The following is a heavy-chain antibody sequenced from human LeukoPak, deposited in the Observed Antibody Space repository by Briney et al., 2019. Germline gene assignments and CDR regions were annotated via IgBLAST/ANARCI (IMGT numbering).Heavy chain of an antibody. V-gene: IGHV3-23*01. CDR2: IDTSGGST. D-gene: IGHD3-10*01. Sequence: GGSLRLSCAASGFTFSNSAMTWVRQAPGKGLEWVSAIDTSGGSTYYADSVNGRFTISRDNSKNMLFLQMNSLRAEDTAVYCCAKYGSGTYYYYYYYMDVWGKGTTVTVSS. J-gene: IGHJ6*03. CDR1: GFTFSNSA. CDR3: AKYGSGTYYYYYYYMDV.